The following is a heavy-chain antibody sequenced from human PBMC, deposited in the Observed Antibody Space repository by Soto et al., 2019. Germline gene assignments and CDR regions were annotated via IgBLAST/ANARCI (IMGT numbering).Heavy chain of an antibody. CDR3: ARDFPQGIAAAVNWFDP. Sequence: ASVKVSCKASGYTFTSYGISWVRQAPGQGLEWMGWISVYNGNTNYAQKLQGRVTMTTDTSTSTAYMELRSLRSDDTAVYYCARDFPQGIAAAVNWFDPWGQGTLVTVSS. D-gene: IGHD6-13*01. V-gene: IGHV1-18*01. CDR1: GYTFTSYG. CDR2: ISVYNGNT. J-gene: IGHJ5*02.